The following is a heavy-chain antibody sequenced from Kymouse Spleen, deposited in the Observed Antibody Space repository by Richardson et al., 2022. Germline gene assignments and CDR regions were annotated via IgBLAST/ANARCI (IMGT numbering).Heavy chain of an antibody. CDR3: ARHRYNWNYGDDAFDI. CDR2: IYYSGST. J-gene: IGHJ3*02. CDR1: GGSISSSSYY. D-gene: IGHD1-7*01. Sequence: QLQLQESGPGLVKPSETLSLTCTVSGGSISSSSYYWGWIRQPPGKGLEWIGSIYYSGSTYYNPSLKSRVTISVDTSKNQFSLKLSSVTAADTAVYYCARHRYNWNYGDDAFDIWGQGTMVTVSS. V-gene: IGHV4-39*01.